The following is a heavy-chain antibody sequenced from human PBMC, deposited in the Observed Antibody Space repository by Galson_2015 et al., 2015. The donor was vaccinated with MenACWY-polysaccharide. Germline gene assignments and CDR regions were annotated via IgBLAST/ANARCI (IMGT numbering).Heavy chain of an antibody. J-gene: IGHJ4*02. Sequence: SLRLSCAASGFTFSSYSMNWVRQAPGKGLEWVSSISSSSSYIYYADSVKGRFTISRDNAKNSLYMQMNSLRAEDTAVYYCARVXYCSGCSCSYFDYWRQGTLVPPSP. D-gene: IGHD2-15*01. CDR1: GFTFSSYS. CDR2: ISSSSSYI. V-gene: IGHV3-21*01. CDR3: ARVXYCSGCSCSYFDY.